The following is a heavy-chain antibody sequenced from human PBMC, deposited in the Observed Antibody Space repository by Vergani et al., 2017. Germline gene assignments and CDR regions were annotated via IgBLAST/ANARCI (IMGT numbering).Heavy chain of an antibody. CDR3: ARDRNGVVPAAMRYYYGMDV. J-gene: IGHJ6*02. V-gene: IGHV1-2*02. CDR2: INPNSGGT. D-gene: IGHD2-2*01. Sequence: QVQLVQSGAEVKKPGASVKVSCKASGYTFTGYYMHWVRQAPGQGLEWMGWINPNSGGTNYAQKFQGRVPMTRDTSISTAYMELSRLRSDDTAVYYCARDRNGVVPAAMRYYYGMDVWGQGTTVTVSS. CDR1: GYTFTGYY.